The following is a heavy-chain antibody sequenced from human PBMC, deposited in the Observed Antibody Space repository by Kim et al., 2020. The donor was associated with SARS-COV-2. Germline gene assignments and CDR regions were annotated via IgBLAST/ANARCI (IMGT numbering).Heavy chain of an antibody. J-gene: IGHJ6*02. CDR2: INTNTGNP. CDR3: ARTRQMDA. CDR1: GYIFTSSG. Sequence: ASVKVSCKANGYIFTSSGMSWVRQAPGQGLEWMGWINTNTGNPTYAQAFTGRFVFSLDTSVSTAYLQISSLKAEDTAVYYCARTRQMDAWGQGTTVTVSS. V-gene: IGHV7-4-1*02.